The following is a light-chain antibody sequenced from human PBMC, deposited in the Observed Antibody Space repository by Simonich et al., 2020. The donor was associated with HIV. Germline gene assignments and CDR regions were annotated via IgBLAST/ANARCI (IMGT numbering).Light chain of an antibody. Sequence: QSALTQPASVSGSPGQSITISCTGNSSDVGSYNLVCWYQQYPGKAPKLMIYEGSKRPSGVSNRFSGSKSGNTASLTISGLQAEDEADYYCCSYARSTTWLFGGGTKLTVL. CDR3: CSYARSTTWL. CDR1: SSDVGSYNL. V-gene: IGLV2-23*01. J-gene: IGLJ3*02. CDR2: EGS.